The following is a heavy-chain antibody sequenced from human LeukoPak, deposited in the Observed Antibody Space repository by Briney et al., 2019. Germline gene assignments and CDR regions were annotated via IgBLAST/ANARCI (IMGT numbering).Heavy chain of an antibody. J-gene: IGHJ4*02. CDR3: AKGVSEGVYYFDS. Sequence: GGSLRLSCAASGFTFSSKTMAWVRQAPGKGLEWVSAINGGGGSTTYADSVKGRFTISRDNSRNTLYLQMNSPRAEDTAIYFCAKGVSEGVYYFDSWGQGTLVTVSS. CDR1: GFTFSSKT. V-gene: IGHV3-23*01. CDR2: INGGGGST.